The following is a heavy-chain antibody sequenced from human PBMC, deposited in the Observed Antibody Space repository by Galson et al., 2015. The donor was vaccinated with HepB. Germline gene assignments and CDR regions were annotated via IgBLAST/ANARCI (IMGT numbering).Heavy chain of an antibody. D-gene: IGHD1/OR15-1a*01. V-gene: IGHV3-72*01. J-gene: IGHJ6*02. CDR1: GFTFSDHY. CDR2: TRDKANSYTT. CDR3: TRGGGAGITPDYPYNAMDV. Sequence: SLRLSCAASGFTFSDHYMDWVRQAPGKGLEWVGRTRDKANSYTTEYAASVKGRFTISTDDSKNSLYLQMSSLKADDTAVYFCTRGGGAGITPDYPYNAMDVWGQGTTVTVSS.